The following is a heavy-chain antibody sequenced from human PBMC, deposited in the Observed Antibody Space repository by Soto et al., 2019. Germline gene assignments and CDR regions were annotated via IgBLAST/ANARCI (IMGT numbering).Heavy chain of an antibody. CDR3: ARNCSSTSCRGRYFDY. D-gene: IGHD2-2*01. V-gene: IGHV4-34*01. Sequence: QVQLQQWGAGLLKPSETLSLTCAVYGGSLSGSSWSWFRQPPGKGLKWIGEINHSGSTNYNPSLKSRVTISVDTSKNQFSLKLSSVTAADTAVYYCARNCSSTSCRGRYFDYWGQGTLVTVSS. CDR1: GGSLSGSS. J-gene: IGHJ4*02. CDR2: INHSGST.